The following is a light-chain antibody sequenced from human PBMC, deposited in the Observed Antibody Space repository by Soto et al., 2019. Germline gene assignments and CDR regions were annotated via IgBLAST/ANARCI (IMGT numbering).Light chain of an antibody. CDR3: SSYAGSNNLRV. CDR1: SSDVGGYNY. J-gene: IGLJ1*01. Sequence: SVLTQPASASGSPGQSVTISCTGTSSDVGGYNYVSWYQQHPGKAPKLMIYGVSKRPSGVPDRFSGSKSGNTASLTVSGLQAEDEADYYCSSYAGSNNLRVFGTGTKVTVL. V-gene: IGLV2-8*01. CDR2: GVS.